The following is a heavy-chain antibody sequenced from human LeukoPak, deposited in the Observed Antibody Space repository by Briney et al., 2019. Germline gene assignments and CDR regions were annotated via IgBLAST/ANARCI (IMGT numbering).Heavy chain of an antibody. Sequence: KPSETLSLTCTVSGGSISSYYWSWIRQPPGKGLEWIGYIYYSGSTNYNPSLKSRVTISVDTSKSQFSLKLSSVTAADTAVYYCARNGYSGYFDYWGQGTQVTVSS. CDR3: ARNGYSGYFDY. CDR2: IYYSGST. V-gene: IGHV4-59*01. J-gene: IGHJ4*02. D-gene: IGHD5-18*01. CDR1: GGSISSYY.